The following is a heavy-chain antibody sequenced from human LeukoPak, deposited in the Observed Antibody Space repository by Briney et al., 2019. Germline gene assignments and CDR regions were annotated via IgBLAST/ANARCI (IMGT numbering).Heavy chain of an antibody. CDR3: ARLLSPLNYGGNRFIWYFDL. CDR1: GYTFTSYD. J-gene: IGHJ2*01. Sequence: ASVKVSCKASGYTFTSYDINWVRQATGQGLEWMGWMNPNSGNTGYAQKFQGRVTITADESTSTAYMELSSLRSEDTAVYYCARLLSPLNYGGNRFIWYFDLWGRGTLVTVSS. V-gene: IGHV1-8*01. CDR2: MNPNSGNT. D-gene: IGHD4-23*01.